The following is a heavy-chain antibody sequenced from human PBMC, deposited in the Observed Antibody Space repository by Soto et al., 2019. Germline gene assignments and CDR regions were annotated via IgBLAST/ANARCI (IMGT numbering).Heavy chain of an antibody. V-gene: IGHV4-59*01. J-gene: IGHJ4*02. CDR2: IYYSGST. CDR3: ARTSRMYSSGWYPTRNGTYFEY. D-gene: IGHD6-19*01. CDR1: GVSISSYY. Sequence: SETLSLTCTVSGVSISSYYWSWIRQPPGKGLEWIGYIYYSGSTNYNPSLKSRVTISVDTSKNQFSLKLSSVTAADTAVYYCARTSRMYSSGWYPTRNGTYFEYWGQVTLCTVSP.